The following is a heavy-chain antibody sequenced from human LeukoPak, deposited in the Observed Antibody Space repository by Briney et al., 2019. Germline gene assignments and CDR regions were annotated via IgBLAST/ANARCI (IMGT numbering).Heavy chain of an antibody. CDR1: GYTFTGYY. V-gene: IGHV1-2*04. Sequence: GASVKVSCKASGYTFTGYYMHWVRQAPGQGLEWMGRINPNSGGTNYAQKFQGWVTMTRDTSISTAYMVLSRLRSDDTAVYYCAREGRAYCGGDRYNFDYWGQGTLVTVSS. D-gene: IGHD2-21*02. CDR3: AREGRAYCGGDRYNFDY. CDR2: INPNSGGT. J-gene: IGHJ4*02.